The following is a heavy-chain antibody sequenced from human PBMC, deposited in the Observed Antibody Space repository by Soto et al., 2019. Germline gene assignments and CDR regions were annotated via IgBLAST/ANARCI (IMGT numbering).Heavy chain of an antibody. CDR3: ARDGVGCRRSGRQGSYYCMDV. CDR2: IIPIFGTA. Sequence: ASVKVSCKASGGTFSSYAIRWVRQAPGPGLEWMGGIIPIFGTANYAQKFKGRVTITVDESTSTAYMEPSSLRSEHPAVYYCARDGVGCRRSGRQGSYYCMDVWGQVTTVTFSS. CDR1: GGTFSSYA. J-gene: IGHJ6*02. V-gene: IGHV1-69*13. D-gene: IGHD2-8*02.